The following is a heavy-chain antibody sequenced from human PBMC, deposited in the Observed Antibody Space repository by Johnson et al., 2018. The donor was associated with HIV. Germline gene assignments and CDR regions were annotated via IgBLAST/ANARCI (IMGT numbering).Heavy chain of an antibody. CDR3: ARAVGGSYGGAFDI. CDR1: GFTFDDHG. D-gene: IGHD1-26*01. Sequence: VQLVESGGGVVRPGGSLRLSCAASGFTFDDHGMNWVRQAPGKGLEWVSGINWNGGSTGYADSLKGRFTISRDNAKNSLYLRMSGLRAEDTAFYYCARAVGGSYGGAFDIWGHGTVVTVAS. V-gene: IGHV3-20*04. CDR2: INWNGGST. J-gene: IGHJ3*02.